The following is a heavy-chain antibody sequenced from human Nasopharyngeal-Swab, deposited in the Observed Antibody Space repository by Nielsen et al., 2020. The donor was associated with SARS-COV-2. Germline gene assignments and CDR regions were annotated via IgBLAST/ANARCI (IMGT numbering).Heavy chain of an antibody. CDR1: VYTFTSYY. Sequence: ASVKVSCKSSVYTFTSYYMHWVRQAPGQGLEWMGIINPSGCSTSYAQKFQGRVTMTRDTSTSTVYMELSSLRSEDTAVYYCARGAEFGYYGMDVWGQGTTVTVSS. CDR2: INPSGCST. CDR3: ARGAEFGYYGMDV. J-gene: IGHJ6*02. V-gene: IGHV1-46*01. D-gene: IGHD3-16*01.